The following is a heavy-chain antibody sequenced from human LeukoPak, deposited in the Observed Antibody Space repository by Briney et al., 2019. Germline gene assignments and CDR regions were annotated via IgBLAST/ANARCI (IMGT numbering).Heavy chain of an antibody. D-gene: IGHD3-22*01. CDR3: AGYYYDSSRGFDL. J-gene: IGHJ5*02. CDR2: INWNGAWT. CDR1: GFTFDDYG. Sequence: PGGSLRLSCAASGFTFDDYGMSWVRQAPGKGVEGVCDINWNGAWTGYADSVKGRFTISRDNAKNSLYLQMNSLRAEDTALYYCAGYYYDSSRGFDLWGQGTLVTVSA. V-gene: IGHV3-20*04.